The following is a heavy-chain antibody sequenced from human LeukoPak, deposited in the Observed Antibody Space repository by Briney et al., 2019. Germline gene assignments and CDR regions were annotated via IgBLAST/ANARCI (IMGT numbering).Heavy chain of an antibody. CDR3: ARYRDYYDSSGYYYFDY. Sequence: GGSLRLSCAASGFTVSSNYMSWVRQAPGKGLEGVSVIYSGGSTYYADSVKGRFTISRHNSKNTLYLQMNSLRAEDTAVYYCARYRDYYDSSGYYYFDYWGQGTLVTVSS. J-gene: IGHJ4*02. CDR2: IYSGGST. D-gene: IGHD3-22*01. CDR1: GFTVSSNY. V-gene: IGHV3-53*04.